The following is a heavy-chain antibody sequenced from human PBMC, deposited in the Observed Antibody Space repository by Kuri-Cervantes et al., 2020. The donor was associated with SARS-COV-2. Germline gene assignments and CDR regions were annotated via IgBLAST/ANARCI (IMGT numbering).Heavy chain of an antibody. J-gene: IGHJ5*02. D-gene: IGHD4-11*01. V-gene: IGHV5-51*01. Sequence: GESLKISCQASGYTFTPFWIGWVRQTPGKGLEWMGIIYPGDSDTRYSPFFQGQVSISVDKSNTTAYLQWSRLKASDTAVYYCERHRNPYSDYSLDLWGQGTLVTVSS. CDR3: ERHRNPYSDYSLDL. CDR2: IYPGDSDT. CDR1: GYTFTPFW.